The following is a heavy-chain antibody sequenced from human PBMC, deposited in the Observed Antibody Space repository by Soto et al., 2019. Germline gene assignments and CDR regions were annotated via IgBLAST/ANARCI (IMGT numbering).Heavy chain of an antibody. V-gene: IGHV3-30*18. Sequence: QVQLVESGGGVVQPGRSLRLSCAASGFTFSSYGMHWVRQAPGKGLEWVAVISYDGSNKYYADSVKGRFTISRDNSENTLYLQMNSLRVEDTAVYYCAKDRGTDCWGQGTLVTVSS. CDR1: GFTFSSYG. J-gene: IGHJ4*02. CDR2: ISYDGSNK. CDR3: AKDRGTDC.